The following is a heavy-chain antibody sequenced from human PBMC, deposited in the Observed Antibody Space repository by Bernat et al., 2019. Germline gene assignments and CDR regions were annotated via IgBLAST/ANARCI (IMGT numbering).Heavy chain of an antibody. V-gene: IGHV1-3*01. J-gene: IGHJ4*02. D-gene: IGHD3-10*02. CDR3: ARMTFLYVSRGFDY. CDR1: GYTFTSYA. CDR2: INAGNGNT. Sequence: QVQLVQSGAEVKKPGASVKVSCKASGYTFTSYAMHWVRQAPGQRLEWMGWINAGNGNTKYSQKFQGRVTITRDTSASTAYMELSSLRSEDTAVYYCARMTFLYVSRGFDYWGQGTLVTVSS.